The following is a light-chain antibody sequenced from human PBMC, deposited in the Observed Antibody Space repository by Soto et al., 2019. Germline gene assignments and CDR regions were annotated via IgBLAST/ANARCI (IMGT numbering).Light chain of an antibody. Sequence: EIVLTQSPGTLSLSPGERATLSCRASRTFSSSYLAWYQQKPSQAPRLLIYAASKRAAGIPDRFSGSGSGADFTLTISRLEPEDFASYYCQQYNSYSTFGQGTKVEIK. CDR2: AAS. V-gene: IGKV3-20*01. CDR3: QQYNSYST. CDR1: RTFSSSY. J-gene: IGKJ1*01.